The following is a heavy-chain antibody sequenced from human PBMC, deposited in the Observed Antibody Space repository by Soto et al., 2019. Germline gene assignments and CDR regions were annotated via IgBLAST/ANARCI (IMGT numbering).Heavy chain of an antibody. CDR2: IYYTGSA. D-gene: IGHD3-22*01. Sequence: QVQLQESGPGLVKPSQTLSLTCTVSGGAISSGGYYWSWIRQHPGKGLEWIGYIYYTGSAYYNPSLKSRLTISVDTSKNQFSLKLSSVTAEDTAVYYCAREAYYYDSSGYFSKYLDSWGQGTLVTVSS. CDR1: GGAISSGGYY. V-gene: IGHV4-31*03. J-gene: IGHJ4*02. CDR3: AREAYYYDSSGYFSKYLDS.